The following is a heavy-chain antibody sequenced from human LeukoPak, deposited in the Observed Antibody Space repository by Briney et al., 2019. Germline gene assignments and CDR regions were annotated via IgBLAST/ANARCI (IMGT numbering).Heavy chain of an antibody. CDR3: ARAYSRNDYYYYYMDV. V-gene: IGHV4-4*07. D-gene: IGHD6-13*01. Sequence: SETLSLTCTVSGGSISSYYWSWIRQPAGKGLEWIGRIYTSGSTNYNPSLKSRVTISVDTSKNQFSLKLSSVTAADTAVYYCARAYSRNDYYYYYMDVWGKGTTVTVSS. J-gene: IGHJ6*03. CDR2: IYTSGST. CDR1: GGSISSYY.